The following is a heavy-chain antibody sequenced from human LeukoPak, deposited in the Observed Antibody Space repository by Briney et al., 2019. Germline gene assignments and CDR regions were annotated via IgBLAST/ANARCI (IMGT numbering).Heavy chain of an antibody. CDR1: GYTFTSYA. CDR2: ISGYNGNT. CDR3: ARGYSYGSDYYYGMDV. D-gene: IGHD5-18*01. J-gene: IGHJ6*02. Sequence: ASVKVSCKASGYTFTSYAISWVRQAPGQGLEWMGWISGYNGNTKYAQKVQGRVTMTTDTSTSTAYMELRSLRSDDTAVYYCARGYSYGSDYYYGMDVWGQGTTVTVSS. V-gene: IGHV1-18*01.